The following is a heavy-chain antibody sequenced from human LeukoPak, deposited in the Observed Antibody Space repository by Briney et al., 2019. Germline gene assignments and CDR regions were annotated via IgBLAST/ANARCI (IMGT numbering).Heavy chain of an antibody. CDR1: GYTFTSYD. CDR3: ARADHSSSWYWGVNWFDP. D-gene: IGHD6-13*01. CDR2: MNPNSGNT. Sequence: GASVKVSCKASGYTFTSYDINWVRQATGQGLEWMGWMNPNSGNTGYAQKFQGRVTMARNTSISTAYMELSSLRSEDTAVYYCARADHSSSWYWGVNWFDPWGQGTLVTVSS. V-gene: IGHV1-8*01. J-gene: IGHJ5*02.